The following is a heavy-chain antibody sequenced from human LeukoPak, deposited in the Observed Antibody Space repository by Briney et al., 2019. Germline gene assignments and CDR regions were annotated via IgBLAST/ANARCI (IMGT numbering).Heavy chain of an antibody. CDR2: IKQDGSDK. Sequence: TGGSLRLSCAASGFIFSNYWMSWVRQAPGKGPEWVADIKQDGSDKYYEGSVKGRFTISRDNAKNSLYLQMNSLRAEDTAVYYCARDSRIQYGSGSYWGFDYWGQGILVTVSS. CDR3: ARDSRIQYGSGSYWGFDY. J-gene: IGHJ4*02. V-gene: IGHV3-7*03. CDR1: GFIFSNYW. D-gene: IGHD3-10*01.